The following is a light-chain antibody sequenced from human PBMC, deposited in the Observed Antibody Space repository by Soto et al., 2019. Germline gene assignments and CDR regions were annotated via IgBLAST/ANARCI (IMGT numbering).Light chain of an antibody. CDR1: QSISSY. CDR3: QHYNSYSEA. CDR2: KAS. V-gene: IGKV1-5*03. J-gene: IGKJ1*01. Sequence: DIQVTQSPSSLSAAVGDRVTITCRASQSISSYLNWYQQKPGKAPKLLSYKASTLKSGVPSRFSGSGSGTEFTLTISSLQPDDFATYYCQHYNSYSEAFGQGTKVELK.